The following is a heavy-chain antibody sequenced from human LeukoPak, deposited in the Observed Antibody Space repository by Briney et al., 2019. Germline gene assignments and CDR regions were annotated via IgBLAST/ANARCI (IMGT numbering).Heavy chain of an antibody. CDR3: ARDSGAVRVDYDFWSGYRRPYYFDY. CDR1: GGSFSGYY. CDR2: INHSGST. V-gene: IGHV4-34*01. Sequence: SETLSLTCAVYGGSFSGYYWSWIRQPPGKGLEWIGEINHSGSTNYNPSLKSRVTISVDTSKNQFSLKLSSVTAADTAVYYCARDSGAVRVDYDFWSGYRRPYYFDYWGQGTLVTVSS. D-gene: IGHD3-3*01. J-gene: IGHJ4*02.